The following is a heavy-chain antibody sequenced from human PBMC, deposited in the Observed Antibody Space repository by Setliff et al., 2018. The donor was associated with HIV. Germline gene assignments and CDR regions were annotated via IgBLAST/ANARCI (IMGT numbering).Heavy chain of an antibody. V-gene: IGHV4-38-2*01. CDR2: IYHSGTT. J-gene: IGHJ6*03. D-gene: IGHD5-12*01. CDR1: GYSISSGHY. Sequence: SETLSLTCAVSGYSISSGHYWGWIRQPPGKGLEWSGSIYHSGTTYDNPSLKSRVTISVDTAKNQFSLKLSSVTAADTAVYYCARHGAYEAYYVYMDVWGKGTTVTVSS. CDR3: ARHGAYEAYYVYMDV.